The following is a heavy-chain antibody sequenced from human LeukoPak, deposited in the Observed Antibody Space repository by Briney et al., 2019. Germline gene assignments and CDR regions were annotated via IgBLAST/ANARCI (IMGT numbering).Heavy chain of an antibody. CDR3: ATDRARGGDSFDY. J-gene: IGHJ4*02. V-gene: IGHV4-59*12. Sequence: PGGSLRLSCAASGFTFSSYSMNWVRQPPGKGLEWIGYIYYSGSTYYNPSLKSRVTISGDTSKNQFSLNLSSVTAAGTAVYYCATDRARGGDSFDYWGQGTLVTVSS. CDR1: GFTFSSYS. D-gene: IGHD3-10*01. CDR2: IYYSGST.